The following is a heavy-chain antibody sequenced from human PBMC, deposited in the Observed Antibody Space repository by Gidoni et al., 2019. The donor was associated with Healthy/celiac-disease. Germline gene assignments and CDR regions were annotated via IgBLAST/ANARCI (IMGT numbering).Heavy chain of an antibody. Sequence: EVQLVESGGGLVKPGGSLRLSCAASGFPFSNAWMSWVRQAPGKGLEWVGRIKSKTDGGTTDYAAPVKSRFTISRDDSKNTLYLQMNSLKTEDTAVYYCTTAREIQLWGEWYWGQGTLVTVSS. CDR2: IKSKTDGGTT. CDR1: GFPFSNAW. CDR3: TTAREIQLWGEWY. J-gene: IGHJ4*02. D-gene: IGHD5-18*01. V-gene: IGHV3-15*01.